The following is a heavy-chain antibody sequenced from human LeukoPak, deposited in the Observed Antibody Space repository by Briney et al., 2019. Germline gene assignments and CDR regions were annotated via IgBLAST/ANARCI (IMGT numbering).Heavy chain of an antibody. D-gene: IGHD2-2*01. J-gene: IGHJ4*02. CDR1: GYTFTSYY. Sequence: ASVKVYCKASGYTFTSYYMQWVRQAPGQGLEWMGIINPSGGSTSYAQKFQGRVTMTRDTSTSTVYMELSSLRSEDTAVYYCARGEYQLLLWDYWGQGTLVTVSS. V-gene: IGHV1-46*01. CDR3: ARGEYQLLLWDY. CDR2: INPSGGST.